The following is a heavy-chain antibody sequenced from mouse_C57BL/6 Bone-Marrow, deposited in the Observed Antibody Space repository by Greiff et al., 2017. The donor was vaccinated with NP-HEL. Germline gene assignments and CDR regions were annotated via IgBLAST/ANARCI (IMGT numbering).Heavy chain of an antibody. J-gene: IGHJ4*01. V-gene: IGHV1-72*01. CDR3: ARFGFLLLRDAMDY. CDR2: IDPNSGGT. Sequence: QVQLQQPGAELVKPGASVKLSCKASGYTFTSYWMHWVKQRPGRGLEWIGRIDPNSGGTKYNEKFKSKATLTVDKPSSTAYMQLSSLTSEDSAVYYCARFGFLLLRDAMDYWGQGTSVTVSS. D-gene: IGHD1-1*01. CDR1: GYTFTSYW.